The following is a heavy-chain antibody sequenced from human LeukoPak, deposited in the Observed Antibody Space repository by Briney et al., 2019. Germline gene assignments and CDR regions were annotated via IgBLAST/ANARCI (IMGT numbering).Heavy chain of an antibody. D-gene: IGHD2-2*02. J-gene: IGHJ5*02. CDR1: GFTVSSNY. Sequence: TGGSLRLSCAASGFTVSSNYMSWVRQAPGKGLEWVSAISGSGGSTYYADSVKGRFTISRDNSKNTLYLQMNSLRAEDTAVYYCAKDRIVVVPAAIAWFDPWGQGTLVTVSS. CDR3: AKDRIVVVPAAIAWFDP. CDR2: ISGSGGST. V-gene: IGHV3-23*01.